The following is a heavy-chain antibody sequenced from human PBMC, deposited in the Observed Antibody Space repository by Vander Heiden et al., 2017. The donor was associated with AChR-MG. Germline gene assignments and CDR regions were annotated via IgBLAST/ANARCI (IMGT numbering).Heavy chain of an antibody. CDR1: GASISRSSYY. J-gene: IGHJ4*02. V-gene: IGHV4-61*02. CDR2: IYTRGKT. Sequence: HVELQHSGTGLVKPPQTLCLTCTVPGASISRSSYYWSWIRQPAGKGLEWIGSIYTRGKTNYDPALTGRGTISVDTSKTQFSLKLSSVTAADTAVYYCARDQDYYDSSGYYDDNWGQGTLVTVSS. D-gene: IGHD3-22*01. CDR3: ARDQDYYDSSGYYDDN.